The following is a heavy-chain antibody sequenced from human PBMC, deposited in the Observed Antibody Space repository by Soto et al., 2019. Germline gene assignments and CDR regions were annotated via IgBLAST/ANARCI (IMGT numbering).Heavy chain of an antibody. CDR3: ARLLPYSGTFRRTFDY. D-gene: IGHD1-26*01. CDR2: IDPSDSYT. Sequence: GESLKISCKGSGYSFTSYWISWVRQMPGKGLEWMGRIDPSDSYTNYSPSFQGHVTISAAKSISTAYLQLSSLKASDTAMYYCARLLPYSGTFRRTFDYWGQGTLVTVSS. V-gene: IGHV5-10-1*01. CDR1: GYSFTSYW. J-gene: IGHJ4*02.